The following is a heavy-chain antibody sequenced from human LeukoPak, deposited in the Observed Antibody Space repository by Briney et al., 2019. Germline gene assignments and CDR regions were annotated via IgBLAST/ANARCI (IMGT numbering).Heavy chain of an antibody. CDR3: AREQRGGLSGSLGGLFASYYTYYYMDV. V-gene: IGHV1-69*05. J-gene: IGHJ6*03. CDR1: GGTFSSYA. CDR2: IIPIFHTA. Sequence: ASVKVSCKASGGTFSSYALSWVRQPPGQGLEWMGGIIPIFHTANYAQKLQGRVTITTDESTTTVYMDLRSLRSEDTAVYFCAREQRGGLSGSLGGLFASYYTYYYMDVWGRGTTVTVSS. D-gene: IGHD1-26*01.